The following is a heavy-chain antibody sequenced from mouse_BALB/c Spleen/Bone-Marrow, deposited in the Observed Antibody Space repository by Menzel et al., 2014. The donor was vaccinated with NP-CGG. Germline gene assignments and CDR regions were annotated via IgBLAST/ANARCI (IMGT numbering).Heavy chain of an antibody. CDR1: CYSFTDYN. Sequence: VQLQQSGAELVKPVASVKISCKASCYSFTDYNMDWVKQSHGKSLEWIGDINPNYNSTSYNQKFKGKATLTVDKSSSPAYMELRSLTSEDTAVYYCGRGFYFDYWGQSATLTVSS. CDR3: GRGFYFDY. V-gene: IGHV1-18*01. CDR2: INPNYNST. J-gene: IGHJ2*01.